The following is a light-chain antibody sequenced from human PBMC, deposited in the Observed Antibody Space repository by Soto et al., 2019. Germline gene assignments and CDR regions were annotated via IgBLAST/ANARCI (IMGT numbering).Light chain of an antibody. CDR3: QQYYNWPPYT. Sequence: IVMTQSPATLSVSPGERVTLSCRASETVRTNLAWFQQNPGQTPRLLIFGASTRATGVPTRFTGSGSETEFTLIIDSLQSEDLAVYYCQQYYNWPPYTFGQGTKVDIK. CDR2: GAS. CDR1: ETVRTN. J-gene: IGKJ2*01. V-gene: IGKV3-15*01.